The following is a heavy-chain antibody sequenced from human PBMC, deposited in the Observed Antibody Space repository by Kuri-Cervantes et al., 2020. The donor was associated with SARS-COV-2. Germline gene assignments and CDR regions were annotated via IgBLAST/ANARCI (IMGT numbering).Heavy chain of an antibody. Sequence: GESLKISCAASGFTVSSNYMSWVRQAPGKGLEWVSVIYSGGSTYYADSVKGRFTISRDNSKNTLYLQMNSLRAEDTAVYYCARAEYSGTYLGWEYFQHWGQGTLVTVSS. V-gene: IGHV3-66*02. CDR2: IYSGGST. CDR3: ARAEYSGTYLGWEYFQH. D-gene: IGHD1-26*01. CDR1: GFTVSSNY. J-gene: IGHJ1*01.